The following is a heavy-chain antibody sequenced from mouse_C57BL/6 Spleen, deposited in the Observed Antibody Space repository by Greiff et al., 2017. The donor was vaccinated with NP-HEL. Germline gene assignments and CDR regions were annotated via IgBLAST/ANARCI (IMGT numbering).Heavy chain of an antibody. CDR3: TIPLYYYGSSYWYFDV. V-gene: IGHV1-15*01. CDR1: GYTFTAYE. J-gene: IGHJ1*03. Sequence: QVQLQQSGAELVRPGASVTLSCKASGYTFTAYEMHWVKQTPVHGLEWIGAIDPETGGTAYNQKFKGKAILTADKSSSTAYMELRSLTSEDSAVYYCTIPLYYYGSSYWYFDVWGTGTTVTVSS. CDR2: IDPETGGT. D-gene: IGHD1-1*01.